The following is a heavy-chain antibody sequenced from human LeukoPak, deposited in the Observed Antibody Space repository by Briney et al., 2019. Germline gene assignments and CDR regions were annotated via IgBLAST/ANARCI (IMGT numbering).Heavy chain of an antibody. Sequence: PSETLSLTCTVSGGSISSGSYYWGWIRQPAGKGLEYIGRIYTTGSTNYNPSLKSRVTISVDTSKNQFSLKLNFVTAADTAIYYCARVPVTKTSQGRYYYYYMDVWGKGTSVTVSS. V-gene: IGHV4-61*02. CDR2: IYTTGST. CDR3: ARVPVTKTSQGRYYYYYMDV. CDR1: GGSISSGSYY. D-gene: IGHD4-17*01. J-gene: IGHJ6*03.